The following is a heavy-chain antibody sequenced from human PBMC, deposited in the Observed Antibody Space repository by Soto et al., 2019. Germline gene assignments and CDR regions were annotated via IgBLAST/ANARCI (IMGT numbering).Heavy chain of an antibody. CDR3: ARGWYNTGRHLNEF. CDR1: GYTFTSYG. J-gene: IGHJ4*02. D-gene: IGHD1-20*01. V-gene: IGHV1-18*01. CDR2: ISAHNGNM. Sequence: QVPLVQSGPEVKKPGASVRVSCKASGYTFTSYGITWVRQAPGQGLEWMGWISAHNGNMNYAQKFQGRFTMTTDTSTSTAYMELRSLGFDDTDVYFCARGWYNTGRHLNEFWGQGTLVSVSS.